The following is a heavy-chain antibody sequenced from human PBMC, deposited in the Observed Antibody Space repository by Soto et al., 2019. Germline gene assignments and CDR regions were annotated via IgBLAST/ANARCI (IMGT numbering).Heavy chain of an antibody. Sequence: EVQLVESGGGLVQPGGSLRLSCAASGFTFSTYNMNWVRQAPGKGLEWVSYISVTSSTIYYADSVKGRFTISRDNAKNSLYLQMNSLRAGDTAVYYCARDVGTGWYFEYWGQGTLVTVSS. D-gene: IGHD6-19*01. CDR3: ARDVGTGWYFEY. CDR2: ISVTSSTI. CDR1: GFTFSTYN. J-gene: IGHJ4*02. V-gene: IGHV3-48*01.